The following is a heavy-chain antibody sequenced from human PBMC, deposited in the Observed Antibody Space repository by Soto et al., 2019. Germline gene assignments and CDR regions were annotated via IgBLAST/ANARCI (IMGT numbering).Heavy chain of an antibody. D-gene: IGHD2-2*01. J-gene: IGHJ5*01. Sequence: QVELVESGGGVVQPGGSLSLACAASGFTFSSYGMHWVRQAPGKGLEWVAVIWFDGSKEFYAASVEGRFTISRDNSKNVVYLEMNRPKDVDTAVYYCARAVPAAKGWFDSWGQGTLVTVSS. V-gene: IGHV3-33*01. CDR2: IWFDGSKE. CDR3: ARAVPAAKGWFDS. CDR1: GFTFSSYG.